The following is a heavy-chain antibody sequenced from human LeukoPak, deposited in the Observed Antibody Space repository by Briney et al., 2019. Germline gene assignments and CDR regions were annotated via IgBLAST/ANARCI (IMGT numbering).Heavy chain of an antibody. J-gene: IGHJ4*02. CDR1: GGTFSSYA. Sequence: ASVKVSCKASGGTFSSYAISWVRQAPGQGLEWMGRIIPIFGTANYAQKFQGRVTITTDESTSTAYMELSSLRPEDTAVYYCARDRGSYYDSSGYYYGYWGQGTLVTVSS. D-gene: IGHD3-22*01. CDR2: IIPIFGTA. CDR3: ARDRGSYYDSSGYYYGY. V-gene: IGHV1-69*05.